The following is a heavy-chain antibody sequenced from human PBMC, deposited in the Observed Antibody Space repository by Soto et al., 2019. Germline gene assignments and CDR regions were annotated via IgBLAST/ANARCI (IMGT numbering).Heavy chain of an antibody. CDR3: ARLRRKYYYGSGSYPHYYGMDV. J-gene: IGHJ6*02. Sequence: PGESLKISCKGSGYSFTSYWIGWVRQMPGKGLEWMGIIYPGDSDTRYSPSFQGQVTISADKSISTAYLQWSSLKASDTAMYYCARLRRKYYYGSGSYPHYYGMDVWGQGTTVTVSS. V-gene: IGHV5-51*01. CDR1: GYSFTSYW. CDR2: IYPGDSDT. D-gene: IGHD3-10*01.